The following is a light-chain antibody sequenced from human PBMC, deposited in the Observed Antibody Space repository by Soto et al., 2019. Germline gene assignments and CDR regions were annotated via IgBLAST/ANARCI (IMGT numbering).Light chain of an antibody. CDR1: QSVSNNY. CDR2: GAF. CDR3: QQYNSWLWT. J-gene: IGKJ1*01. Sequence: EIVLTQSPGTLSLSPGERATLSCRASQSVSNNYLAWYQQKSGQAPRLLIYGAFSRANGIPVRFSGSATGTEFTLIISSLQSEDSAVYYCQQYNSWLWTFGQGTKVAIK. V-gene: IGKV3-20*01.